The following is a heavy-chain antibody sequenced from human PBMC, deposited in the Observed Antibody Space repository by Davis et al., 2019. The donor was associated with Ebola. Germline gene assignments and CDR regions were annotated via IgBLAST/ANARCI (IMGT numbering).Heavy chain of an antibody. Sequence: SVKVSCKVSGYTLTELSRHWVRQAPGKGLEWMGGIIPILGIANYAQKFQGRVTITADESTSTAYMELSSLRSEDTAVYYCARSSITIFGVAAAFAEYFQHWGQGTLVTVSS. J-gene: IGHJ1*01. CDR1: GYTLTELS. D-gene: IGHD3-3*01. CDR3: ARSSITIFGVAAAFAEYFQH. CDR2: IIPILGIA. V-gene: IGHV1-69*10.